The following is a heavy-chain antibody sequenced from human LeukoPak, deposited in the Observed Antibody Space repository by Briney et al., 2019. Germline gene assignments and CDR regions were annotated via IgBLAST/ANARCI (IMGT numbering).Heavy chain of an antibody. V-gene: IGHV4-39*07. D-gene: IGHD3-22*01. CDR2: IYDSGST. CDR1: GGSIRSSYYY. CDR3: ARDKRKFYYDSSGYTFDP. Sequence: SETLSLTCTVSGGSIRSSYYYWGWIRQPPGKGLEWIGSIYDSGSTYYNPSLKSRVTISVDTSKSQFSLKLSSVTAADTAVYYCARDKRKFYYDSSGYTFDPWGQGTLVTVSS. J-gene: IGHJ5*02.